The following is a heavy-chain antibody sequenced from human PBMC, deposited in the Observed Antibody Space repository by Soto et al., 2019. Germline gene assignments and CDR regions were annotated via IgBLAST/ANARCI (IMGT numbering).Heavy chain of an antibody. CDR2: ISYDGSNK. CDR3: AKSFERWLQPDY. Sequence: QVQLVESGGGVVQPGRSLRLSCAASGFTFSSYGMHWVRQAPGKGLEWVAVISYDGSNKYYADSVKGRFTISRDNSKNTLYLQMNSLRAEDTAVYYCAKSFERWLQPDYWGQGTLVTVSS. CDR1: GFTFSSYG. D-gene: IGHD5-12*01. J-gene: IGHJ4*02. V-gene: IGHV3-30*18.